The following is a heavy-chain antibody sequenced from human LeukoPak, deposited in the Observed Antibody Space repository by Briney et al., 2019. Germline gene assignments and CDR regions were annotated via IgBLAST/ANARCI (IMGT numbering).Heavy chain of an antibody. D-gene: IGHD4-23*01. CDR3: ARTNGGNSPIDY. J-gene: IGHJ4*02. CDR2: INHSGST. Sequence: SETLSLTCAVYGGSFSGYYWSWIRPPPGKGLEWIGEINHSGSTNYNPSLKSRVTISVDTSKNQFSLKLSSVTAADTAVYYCARTNGGNSPIDYWGQGTLVTVSS. CDR1: GGSFSGYY. V-gene: IGHV4-34*01.